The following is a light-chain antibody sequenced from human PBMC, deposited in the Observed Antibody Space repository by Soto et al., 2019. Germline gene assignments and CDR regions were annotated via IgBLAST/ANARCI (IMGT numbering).Light chain of an antibody. Sequence: EIVLTQSPGTLSLSPGERATLSCRASQSVSSSYLAWYQHKPGQAPRLRIYCASSRATGIPDRFSGSGSGTAFTLTISRLEPEDFGVYYCQQYGSSPHTFGQGTKLEIK. J-gene: IGKJ2*01. CDR3: QQYGSSPHT. CDR1: QSVSSSY. CDR2: CAS. V-gene: IGKV3-20*01.